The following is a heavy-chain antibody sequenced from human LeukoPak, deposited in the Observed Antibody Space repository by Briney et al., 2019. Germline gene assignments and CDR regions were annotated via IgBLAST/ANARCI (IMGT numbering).Heavy chain of an antibody. V-gene: IGHV3-48*02. CDR2: ISSSSSTI. CDR1: GFTFSSYS. J-gene: IGHJ4*02. Sequence: GGSLRLSCAASGFTFSSYSMNWVRQAPGKGLEWVSYISSSSSTIYYADSVKGRFTISRDNAKNSLYLQMNSLRDEDTAVYYRAKARGRQWLPYYFDYWGQGTLVTVSS. CDR3: AKARGRQWLPYYFDY. D-gene: IGHD6-19*01.